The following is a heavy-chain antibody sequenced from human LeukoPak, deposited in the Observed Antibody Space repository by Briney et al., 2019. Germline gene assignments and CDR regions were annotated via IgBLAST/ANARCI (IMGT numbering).Heavy chain of an antibody. V-gene: IGHV3-7*01. CDR2: IKQDGSEK. CDR1: GFTFSSYW. Sequence: GGSLRLSCAASGFTFSSYWMSWVRQAPGKGLEWVANIKQDGSEKYYVDSVKGRFTISRDNAKNSLYLQMNSLRAEDTAVYYCARDDYCTNGVCCTEYYFDYWGQGTLVTVSS. J-gene: IGHJ4*02. CDR3: ARDDYCTNGVCCTEYYFDY. D-gene: IGHD2-8*01.